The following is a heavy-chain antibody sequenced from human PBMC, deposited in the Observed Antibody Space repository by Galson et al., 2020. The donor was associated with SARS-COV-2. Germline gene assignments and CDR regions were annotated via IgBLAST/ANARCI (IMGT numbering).Heavy chain of an antibody. CDR1: GFPLRTSGMC. Sequence: SGPTLVQPTQTLTLTRTFSGFPLRTSGMCVSWIRQPPGKALEWHPLIDWDDDKYYSTSLKNRPTISKDTSKNQVVLTLTNMDPVDTATYYCARIAVEMATVCWYYDYGMDVWSQGSTFSVAS. CDR3: ARIAVEMATVCWYYDYGMDV. D-gene: IGHD5-12*01. J-gene: IGHJ6*02. CDR2: IDWDDDK. V-gene: IGHV2-70*01.